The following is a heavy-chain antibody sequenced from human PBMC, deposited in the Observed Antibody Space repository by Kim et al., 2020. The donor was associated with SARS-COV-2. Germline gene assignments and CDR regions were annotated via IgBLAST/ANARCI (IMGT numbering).Heavy chain of an antibody. V-gene: IGHV4-39*01. Sequence: SYTPSLSSRVTISVDTAKNQFSLKLISVAAADTAVYYCARLRATLNWFDPWGQGPLVTVSS. J-gene: IGHJ5*02. CDR3: ARLRATLNWFDP.